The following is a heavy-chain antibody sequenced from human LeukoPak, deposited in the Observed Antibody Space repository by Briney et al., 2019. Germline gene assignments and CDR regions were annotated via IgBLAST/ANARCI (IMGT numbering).Heavy chain of an antibody. D-gene: IGHD3-9*01. V-gene: IGHV1-2*02. CDR2: INPNTGGT. J-gene: IGHJ4*02. CDR3: ARVHATGYFSLDLGY. CDR1: GYTFTGYF. Sequence: ASVKVSCKASGYTFTGYFMHWVRQAPGQGLDWMGWINPNTGGTKYAQKFQGRVTMTKDTSIGTAYMELSTVTSDDTAVYFCARVHATGYFSLDLGYWGQGTLVTVSS.